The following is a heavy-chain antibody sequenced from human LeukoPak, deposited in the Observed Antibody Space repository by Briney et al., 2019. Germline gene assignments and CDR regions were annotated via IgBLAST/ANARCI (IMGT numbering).Heavy chain of an antibody. D-gene: IGHD2-15*01. CDR3: ARQGSAYYFDF. V-gene: IGHV4-39*01. Sequence: SETLSLTCTVSGGSISGSSYYWGWIRQPPGKELQWIASVYYSGRTNYSPSLKSRVTISVDTSEKQFSLQLNSVTAADTAVYYCARQGSAYYFDFWGQGLLVTVSS. CDR1: GGSISGSSYY. J-gene: IGHJ4*02. CDR2: VYYSGRT.